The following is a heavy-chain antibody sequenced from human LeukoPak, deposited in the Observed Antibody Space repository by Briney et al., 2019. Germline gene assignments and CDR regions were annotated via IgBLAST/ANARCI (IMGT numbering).Heavy chain of an antibody. CDR1: GGSINSYY. V-gene: IGHV4-4*07. D-gene: IGHD5-24*01. J-gene: IGHJ5*01. Sequence: SETLSLTCTVSGGSINSYYWSWIRQPPGKGLEWIGRIYTSGSTNYIPSLKSRVTMSVDTSKNQFSLKLSSVTAADTAVYFCVKGRDGYDSWGQGTLVTVSS. CDR2: IYTSGST. CDR3: VKGRDGYDS.